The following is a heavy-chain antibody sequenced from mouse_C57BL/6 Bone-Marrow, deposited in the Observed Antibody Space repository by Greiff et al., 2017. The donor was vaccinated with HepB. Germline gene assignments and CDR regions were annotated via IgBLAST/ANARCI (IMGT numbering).Heavy chain of an antibody. CDR1: GYTFKSYD. V-gene: IGHV1-85*01. J-gene: IGHJ3*01. CDR2: IYPRAGST. CDR3: ARWRGFAY. Sequence: VQLQQSGPELVKPGASVKLSCKASGYTFKSYDINWVKQRPGQGLEWIGWIYPRAGSTKYNEKFKGKATLTVDTSSSTAYMELPRLTSEDSAVYFCARWRGFAYWGQGTLVTVSA.